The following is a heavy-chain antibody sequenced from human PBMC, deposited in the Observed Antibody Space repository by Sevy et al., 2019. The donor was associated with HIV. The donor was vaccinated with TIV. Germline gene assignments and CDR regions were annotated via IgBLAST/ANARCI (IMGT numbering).Heavy chain of an antibody. CDR2: MTGNGGST. D-gene: IGHD6-13*01. V-gene: IGHV3-23*01. CDR1: GFTFSGYA. J-gene: IGHJ4*02. CDR3: XXXXXXYXSSWYGFDY. Sequence: GGSLRLSCAAAGFTFSGYAMSWVRQGPGKGLEWISGMTGNGGSTYYADSVKGRFTISRDNSKNTLYLQMNSLRAEDXXXXYCXXXXXXYXSSWYGFDYWGQGALVTVSS.